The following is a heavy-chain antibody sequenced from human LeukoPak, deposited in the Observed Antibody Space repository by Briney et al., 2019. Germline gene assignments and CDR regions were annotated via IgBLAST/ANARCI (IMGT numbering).Heavy chain of an antibody. CDR3: ARGRGWGTFDI. V-gene: IGHV3-13*04. Sequence: GGSLRLSWAASGXTFSSYDMHWVRQGTGKGLEWVSAIGTAGDTYYPGSVKGRFTTSRENAKNSLYLQMNSLRVGDTAVYYCARGRGWGTFDIWGQGTMVTVPS. CDR2: IGTAGDT. D-gene: IGHD3-10*01. CDR1: GXTFSSYD. J-gene: IGHJ3*02.